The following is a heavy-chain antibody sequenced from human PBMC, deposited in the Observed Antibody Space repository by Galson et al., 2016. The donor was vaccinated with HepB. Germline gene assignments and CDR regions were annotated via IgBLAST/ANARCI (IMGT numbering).Heavy chain of an antibody. V-gene: IGHV4-38-2*01. CDR1: GYSISSGYY. Sequence: SETLSLTCAVSGYSISSGYYWGWIRQPPGKGLEWIGSIYHSGSTYYNPSLNSRVTISVDTSKNQFSLKLSSVTAADTAVYYCARVSNDYVWGSYRPYFDYWGQGTLVTVSS. J-gene: IGHJ4*02. CDR2: IYHSGST. D-gene: IGHD3-16*02. CDR3: ARVSNDYVWGSYRPYFDY.